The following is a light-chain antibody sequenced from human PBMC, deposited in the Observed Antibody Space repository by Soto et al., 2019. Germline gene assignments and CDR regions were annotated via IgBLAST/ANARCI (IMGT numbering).Light chain of an antibody. Sequence: QSVLTQPASVSGSPGQSITISCTGTSSDVGAYTYVSWYQQHPGKAPKLMIFEVSDRPSGVSNRFCGSKSGNTASRTISGLQAEDEDDYYCSSYTTSNALVFGGGTKLTVL. V-gene: IGLV2-14*01. CDR1: SSDVGAYTY. J-gene: IGLJ2*01. CDR2: EVS. CDR3: SSYTTSNALV.